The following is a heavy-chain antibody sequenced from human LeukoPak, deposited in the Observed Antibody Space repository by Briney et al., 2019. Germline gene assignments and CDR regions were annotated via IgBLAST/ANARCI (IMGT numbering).Heavy chain of an antibody. D-gene: IGHD2-8*02. V-gene: IGHV3-66*01. CDR3: ARYPRTGSYYDY. J-gene: IGHJ4*02. CDR1: GFTVSNNY. CDR2: IYTGGST. Sequence: GGSLRLSCAAYGFTVSNNYRIWVRLAPGKGLEWVSVIYTGGSTYYADSVKDRFTISRDNSKNTLYLQMNSLRAEDTAVYYCARYPRTGSYYDYWGQGTLVTVSS.